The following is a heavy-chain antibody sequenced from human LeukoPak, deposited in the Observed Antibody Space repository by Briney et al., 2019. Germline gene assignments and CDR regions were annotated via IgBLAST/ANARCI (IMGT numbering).Heavy chain of an antibody. V-gene: IGHV4-31*03. Sequence: SETLSLTCTVSGASISSGNYYWSWIRQHPGKGLERIGYSYSSGTTYYNPSLKSRLSISLDTSKNQVSLKVDSVTAADTAVYFCARGRLGYCSGGSCYSETFDIWGQGTMVTVSS. CDR1: GASISSGNYY. CDR3: ARGRLGYCSGGSCYSETFDI. D-gene: IGHD2-15*01. CDR2: SYSSGTT. J-gene: IGHJ3*02.